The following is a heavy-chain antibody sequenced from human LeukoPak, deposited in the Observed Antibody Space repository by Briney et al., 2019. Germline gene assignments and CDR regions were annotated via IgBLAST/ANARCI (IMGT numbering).Heavy chain of an antibody. D-gene: IGHD1-20*01. CDR2: ISGSGGST. CDR3: AKKGSGLTGTTVGLDY. CDR1: GFTFSSYA. V-gene: IGHV3-23*01. Sequence: GGSLRLSCAASGFTFSSYAMSWVRRAPGKGLEWVSAISGSGGSTYYADSVKGRFTISRDNSKNTLYLQMNSLRGEDTAVYYCAKKGSGLTGTTVGLDYWGQGTLVTVSS. J-gene: IGHJ4*02.